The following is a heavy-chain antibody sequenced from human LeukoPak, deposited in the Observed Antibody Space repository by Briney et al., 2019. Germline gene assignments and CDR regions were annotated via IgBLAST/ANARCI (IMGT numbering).Heavy chain of an antibody. V-gene: IGHV3-21*01. J-gene: IGHJ4*02. CDR3: ARGRYSSTWSPSEY. CDR1: GFTFSSYS. CDR2: ITSSSSYI. Sequence: GGSLRLSCAASGFTFSSYSINWVRQAPGKGLEWVSSITSSSSYIYYADSVKGRFTISRDNAKNSLYLQMNSLRVDDTAVDYCARGRYSSTWSPSEYWGQGTLVTVSS. D-gene: IGHD6-13*01.